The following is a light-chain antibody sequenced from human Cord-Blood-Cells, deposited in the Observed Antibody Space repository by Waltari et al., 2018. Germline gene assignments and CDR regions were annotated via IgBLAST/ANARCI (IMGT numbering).Light chain of an antibody. CDR1: QSVSRN. Sequence: EIVMTQSPATLSVSPAERATLSCRASQSVSRNLAWYRQKPGQAPRLLIYGASTRATGIPARLSGSGSGKEFTLIISSLQSEDCAVYYCQQYNNWPPWTFGQGTKVEIK. CDR3: QQYNNWPPWT. V-gene: IGKV3-15*01. J-gene: IGKJ1*01. CDR2: GAS.